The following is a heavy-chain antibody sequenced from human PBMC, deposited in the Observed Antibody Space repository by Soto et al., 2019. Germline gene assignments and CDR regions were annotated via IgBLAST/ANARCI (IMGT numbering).Heavy chain of an antibody. D-gene: IGHD1-26*01. J-gene: IGHJ4*02. CDR2: ISYDGSNK. CDR3: AKVDYSGSYDY. Sequence: QVQLVESGGGVVQPGRSLRLSCAASGFTFSSYGMHWVRQAPGKGLAWVAVISYDGSNKYYADSVKGRFTISRDNSKNTLYLQMNSPRAEDTAVYYCAKVDYSGSYDYWGQGTLVTVSS. CDR1: GFTFSSYG. V-gene: IGHV3-30*18.